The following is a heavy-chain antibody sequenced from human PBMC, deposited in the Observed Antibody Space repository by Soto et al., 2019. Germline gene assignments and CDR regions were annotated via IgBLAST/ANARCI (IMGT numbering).Heavy chain of an antibody. CDR2: ISSSSSYI. J-gene: IGHJ4*02. V-gene: IGHV3-21*01. Sequence: GGSLRLSCAASGFTFSSYSMNWVRQAPGKGLEWVSSISSSSSYIYYADSVKGRFTISRDNAKNSLYLQMNSLRAEDTAVYYCARSLAALPSNLIYYWGQGNLVTVSS. CDR1: GFTFSSYS. D-gene: IGHD6-13*01. CDR3: ARSLAALPSNLIYY.